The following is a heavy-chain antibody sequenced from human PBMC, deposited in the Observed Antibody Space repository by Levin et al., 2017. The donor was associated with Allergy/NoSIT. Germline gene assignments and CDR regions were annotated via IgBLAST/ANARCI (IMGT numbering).Heavy chain of an antibody. CDR3: AGGNSSYSSSWYRFWFDP. J-gene: IGHJ5*02. CDR1: GGSFSGYY. D-gene: IGHD6-13*01. V-gene: IGHV4-34*01. Sequence: SETLSLTCAAYGGSFSGYYWSWIRQPPGKGLEWIGEINHSGSTNYNPSPKSRVSTSVDTTKNQFSLKLSYVTTADTAVYYCAGGNSSYSSSWYRFWFDPWGQGTLVTVSS. CDR2: INHSGST.